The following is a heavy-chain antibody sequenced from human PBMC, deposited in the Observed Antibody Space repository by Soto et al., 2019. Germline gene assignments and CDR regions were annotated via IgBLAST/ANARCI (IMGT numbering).Heavy chain of an antibody. J-gene: IGHJ6*02. CDR1: GGTFSSYT. V-gene: IGHV1-69*02. CDR2: IIPILGIA. Sequence: QVQLVQSGAEVKKPGSSVKVSCKASGGTFSSYTISWVRQAPGQGLEWMGRIIPILGIANYAQKFQGRVTITADKSTSTAYMELSSLRSEDTAVYYCARGRKTAMVHYHGMDVWGQGTTVTVSS. CDR3: ARGRKTAMVHYHGMDV. D-gene: IGHD5-18*01.